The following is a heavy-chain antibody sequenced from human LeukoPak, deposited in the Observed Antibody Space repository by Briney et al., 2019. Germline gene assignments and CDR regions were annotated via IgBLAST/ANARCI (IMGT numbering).Heavy chain of an antibody. CDR3: ARAGYYYGSGSYYGDY. CDR2: INHSGST. V-gene: IGHV4-34*01. J-gene: IGHJ4*02. Sequence: SETLSLTCAVYGGSFSGYYWSWNRQPPGKGLEWIGEINHSGSTNYNPSLKSRVTISVDTSKNQFSLKLSSVTAADTAVYYCARAGYYYGSGSYYGDYWGQGTLVTVSS. CDR1: GGSFSGYY. D-gene: IGHD3-10*01.